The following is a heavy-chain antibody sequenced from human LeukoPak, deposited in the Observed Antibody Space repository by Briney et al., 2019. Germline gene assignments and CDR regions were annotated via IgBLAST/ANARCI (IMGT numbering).Heavy chain of an antibody. D-gene: IGHD5-18*01. CDR2: IYHSGST. J-gene: IGHJ4*02. Sequence: PSETLSLTCAVSGGSISSGGYSWSWIRQPPGKGLEWIGYIYHSGSTNYNPSLKSRVTISVDRSKNQFSLKLSSVTAADTAVYYCARGEQLWNFDYWGQGTLVTVSS. CDR3: ARGEQLWNFDY. CDR1: GGSISSGGYS. V-gene: IGHV4-30-2*01.